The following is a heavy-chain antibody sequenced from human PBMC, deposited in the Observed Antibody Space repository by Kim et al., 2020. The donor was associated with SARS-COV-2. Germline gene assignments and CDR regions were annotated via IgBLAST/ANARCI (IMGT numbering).Heavy chain of an antibody. D-gene: IGHD1-26*01. Sequence: GGSLRLSCAASGFTVSSNYMTWVRQARGKGLEWVSTIYSGGTTYYADSVKGRFSISRDHSMNTLFLQMNSLRVEDTAVYYCARAQYGAEVGMGVWGQGTT. CDR2: IYSGGTT. CDR3: ARAQYGAEVGMGV. CDR1: GFTVSSNY. J-gene: IGHJ6*02. V-gene: IGHV3-53*01.